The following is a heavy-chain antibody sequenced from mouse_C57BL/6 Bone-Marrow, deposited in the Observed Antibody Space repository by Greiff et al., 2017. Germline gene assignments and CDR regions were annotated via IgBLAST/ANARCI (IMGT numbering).Heavy chain of an antibody. D-gene: IGHD4-1*01. CDR3: TRRELGPYFDC. CDR2: IYPGNSAT. V-gene: IGHV1-5*01. CDR1: GYTFTSYW. J-gene: IGHJ2*01. Sequence: EVQLQQSGTVLARPGASVKMSCTTSGYTFTSYWMHWVKQRPGQGLEWIGAIYPGNSATSYNQQFKGKATLTAVTSASTAYMELSSLTNEDSADYYCTRRELGPYFDCWGQGTTLTVSS.